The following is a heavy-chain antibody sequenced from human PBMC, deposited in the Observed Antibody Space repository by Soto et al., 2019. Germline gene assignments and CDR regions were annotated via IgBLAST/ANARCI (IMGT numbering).Heavy chain of an antibody. CDR3: ATAGLNVYYFSSGYDFPGPRFDY. V-gene: IGHV1-3*01. CDR1: GYTFASYA. D-gene: IGHD3-22*01. J-gene: IGHJ4*02. Sequence: ASVKVSCKASGYTFASYAMHWVRQAPGQRLEWMGWINAGNGNTKYSQKFQGRVTITRDTSASTAYMELSSLRSEDTAVYYCATAGLNVYYFSSGYDFPGPRFDYWGQGTLVTVSS. CDR2: INAGNGNT.